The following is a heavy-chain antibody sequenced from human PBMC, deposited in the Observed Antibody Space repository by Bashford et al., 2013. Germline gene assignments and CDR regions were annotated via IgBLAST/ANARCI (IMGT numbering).Heavy chain of an antibody. V-gene: IGHV3-23*01. CDR2: ISGSGGST. CDR3: AKRALSSWYSDY. Sequence: VRQAPGKGLEWVSAISGSGGSTYYADSVKGRFTISRDNSKNTLYLQMNSLRAEDTAVYYCAKRALSSWYSDYWGQGTLVTVSS. J-gene: IGHJ4*02. D-gene: IGHD6-13*01.